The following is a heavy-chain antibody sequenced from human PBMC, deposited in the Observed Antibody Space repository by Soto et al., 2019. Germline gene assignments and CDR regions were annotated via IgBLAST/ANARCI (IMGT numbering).Heavy chain of an antibody. V-gene: IGHV4-4*02. CDR2: IYHSGST. CDR1: GGSISSSNW. D-gene: IGHD3-3*01. J-gene: IGHJ4*02. Sequence: QVQLQESGPGLVKPSGTLSLTCAVSGGSISSSNWWSWVRQPPGKGLEWIGEIYHSGSTNYNPSLKRRVTISVDKSKNQFSLKLSSVTAADTAVYYCARMRGDYDFWSGYYTLWGYYFDYWGQGTLVTVSS. CDR3: ARMRGDYDFWSGYYTLWGYYFDY.